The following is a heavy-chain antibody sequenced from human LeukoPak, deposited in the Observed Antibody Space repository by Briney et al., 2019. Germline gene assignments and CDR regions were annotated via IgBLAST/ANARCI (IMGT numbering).Heavy chain of an antibody. J-gene: IGHJ4*02. D-gene: IGHD6-13*01. Sequence: PSETLSLTCAVYGGSFSGYYWSWIRQPPGKGLEWIGEINHSGSTNYNPSLKSRVTISVDTSKNQFSLKLSSVTAADTAVYYCASRVVSSWELDYWGQGTLVTVSS. CDR1: GGSFSGYY. V-gene: IGHV4-34*01. CDR2: INHSGST. CDR3: ASRVVSSWELDY.